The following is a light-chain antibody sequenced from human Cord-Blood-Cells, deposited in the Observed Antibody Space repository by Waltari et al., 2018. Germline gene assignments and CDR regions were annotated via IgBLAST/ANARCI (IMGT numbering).Light chain of an antibody. CDR3: SSYTRGGTGV. CDR1: SSDVGGYNS. Sequence: QAALTQPASVSGSPGQSITISCTGTSSDVGGYNSVSWYQQHQGKAPKLMIYEVVKCRSGVSKRFSASKSGSRASLTMAGLQGEDEVDYYCSSYTRGGTGVFGGVTKLPVL. J-gene: IGLJ3*02. CDR2: EVV. V-gene: IGLV2-14*01.